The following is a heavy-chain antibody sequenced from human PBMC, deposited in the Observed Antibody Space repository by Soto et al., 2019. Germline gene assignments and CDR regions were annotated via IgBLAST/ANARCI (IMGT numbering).Heavy chain of an antibody. V-gene: IGHV3-7*03. CDR1: GFTFSEYW. CDR2: IKKDGSER. D-gene: IGHD5-12*01. J-gene: IGHJ4*02. CDR3: EPYGLVAWNGY. Sequence: GGSLRLSCAASGFTFSEYWMSWVRQAPGKGLEWVANIKKDGSERYYVDSVKGRFTISRDNAKNSLYLQMSGLRVEDTAVYYCEPYGLVAWNGYWGQGTPVTVSS.